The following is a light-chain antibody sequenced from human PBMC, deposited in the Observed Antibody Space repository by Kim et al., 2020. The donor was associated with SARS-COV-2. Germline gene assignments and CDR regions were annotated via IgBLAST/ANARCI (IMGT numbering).Light chain of an antibody. CDR2: LGS. J-gene: IGKJ4*01. V-gene: IGKV2-28*01. Sequence: DIVMTQSPLSLPVTPGEPASISCRSSQSLLHSNGYNYLDWYVQKPGQSPQLLIYLGSNRAPGVPDRFSGSGSGTDFTLKITRVEAEDVGAYYCMRSLHTFTFGGGTKVDIK. CDR3: MRSLHTFT. CDR1: QSLLHSNGYNY.